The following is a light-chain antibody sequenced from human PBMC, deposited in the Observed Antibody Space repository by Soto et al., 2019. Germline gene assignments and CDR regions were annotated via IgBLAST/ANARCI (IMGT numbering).Light chain of an antibody. CDR2: AAS. CDR1: QGIRND. J-gene: IGKJ1*01. Sequence: DIQTTQSASSVSASVSDRVTITCRASQGIRNDLGWYQQKPGKAPKRLIYAASSLQSGVPSRFSGSGSGTEFALTISSLQPDDFATYYCQQYNTYSWTFGPGTKVDI. CDR3: QQYNTYSWT. V-gene: IGKV1-17*01.